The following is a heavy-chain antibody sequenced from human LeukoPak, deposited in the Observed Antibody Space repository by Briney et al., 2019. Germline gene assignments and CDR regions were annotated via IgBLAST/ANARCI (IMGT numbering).Heavy chain of an antibody. V-gene: IGHV1-69*04. CDR3: ARSWARLYYFDY. J-gene: IGHJ4*02. CDR1: GGTFISYA. D-gene: IGHD2/OR15-2a*01. CDR2: IIPILGIA. Sequence: SVKVSCKASGGTFISYAISWVRQAPGQGLEWIGRIIPILGIANYAQKFQGRVTITADKSTSTAYMELSSLRSEDTAVYYCARSWARLYYFDYWGQGTLVTVSS.